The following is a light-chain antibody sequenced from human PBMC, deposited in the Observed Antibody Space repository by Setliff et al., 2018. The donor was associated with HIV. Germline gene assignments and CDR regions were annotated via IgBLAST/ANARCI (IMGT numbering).Light chain of an antibody. V-gene: IGLV2-14*03. CDR2: DVN. Sequence: QSALTQPASVSGSPGQSITISSTGTSSDVGGYNFVSWYQQHPGKAPKLMIYDVNNRPSGVSNRFSGSKSGNTASLTISGLQAEDEADYYCSSYTSSTPLYVFGPGTKVTVL. J-gene: IGLJ1*01. CDR1: SSDVGGYNF. CDR3: SSYTSSTPLYV.